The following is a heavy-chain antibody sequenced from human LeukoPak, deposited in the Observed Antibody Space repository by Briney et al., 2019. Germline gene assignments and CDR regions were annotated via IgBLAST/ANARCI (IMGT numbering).Heavy chain of an antibody. Sequence: GGSLRLSCAPSGFTVSSNYMSWVRQAPGKGLEWVSVIYSGGDTFYADSVKGRFTISRDISKNTLYLQMNSLRADDTAVYYCAAKVELRSNGPYFNSWGQGTLVTVSS. CDR1: GFTVSSNY. J-gene: IGHJ4*02. D-gene: IGHD1-7*01. V-gene: IGHV3-53*01. CDR2: IYSGGDT. CDR3: AAKVELRSNGPYFNS.